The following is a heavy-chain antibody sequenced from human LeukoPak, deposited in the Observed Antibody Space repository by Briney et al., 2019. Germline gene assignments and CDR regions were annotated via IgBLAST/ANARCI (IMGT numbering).Heavy chain of an antibody. CDR2: ISYDGSNK. D-gene: IGHD3-16*02. CDR3: ARDPTLRLGELSPFDY. V-gene: IGHV3-30-3*01. J-gene: IGHJ4*02. CDR1: GFTFSSYA. Sequence: GGSLRLSCAASGFTFSSYAMHWVRQAPGKGLEWVAVISYDGSNKNYADSVKGRFTNSRDNSKNTLYLQMNSLRAEDTAVYYCARDPTLRLGELSPFDYWGQGTLVTVSS.